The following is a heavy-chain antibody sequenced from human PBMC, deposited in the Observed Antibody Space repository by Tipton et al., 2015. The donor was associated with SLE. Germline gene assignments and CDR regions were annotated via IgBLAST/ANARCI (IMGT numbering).Heavy chain of an antibody. Sequence: SLTCSVSGGFIGSSSYYWGWIRQPPGKGLEWIGSVSYLGSTSYNATLESRVTISIDTSKKHFSLKLSSVAAADTAVYYCATSPLTVWGQGTLVTVSS. CDR1: GGFIGSSSYY. CDR2: VSYLGST. V-gene: IGHV4-39*07. CDR3: ATSPLTV. J-gene: IGHJ4*02.